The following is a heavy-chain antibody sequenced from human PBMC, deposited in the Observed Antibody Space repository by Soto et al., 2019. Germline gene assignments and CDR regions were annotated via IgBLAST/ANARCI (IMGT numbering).Heavy chain of an antibody. D-gene: IGHD3-10*01. CDR1: GGSFSGYY. J-gene: IGHJ4*02. Sequence: SETLSLTCAVYGGSFSGYYWSWIRQPPGKGLEWIGEINHRGSTNYNPSLKSRVTMSVDTSKNQLSLKLSSVTAADTAVYYCARLDNYYGSGSYGRHIAHWGQGTLVTVSS. V-gene: IGHV4-34*01. CDR3: ARLDNYYGSGSYGRHIAH. CDR2: INHRGST.